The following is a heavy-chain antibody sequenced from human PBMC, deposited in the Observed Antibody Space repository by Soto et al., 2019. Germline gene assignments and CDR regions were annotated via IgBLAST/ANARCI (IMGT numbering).Heavy chain of an antibody. V-gene: IGHV1-69*12. D-gene: IGHD1-26*01. CDR2: IIPIFGTA. J-gene: IGHJ5*02. Sequence: QVQLVQSGAEVKKPGSSVKVSCKASGGTFSSYAISWVRQAPGQGLEWMGGIIPIFGTANYAQKFQGRVTITAGESKSTAYMELSRLGSEDTAVYYCASPFSWAAGWFDPWGQGTLVTVSS. CDR3: ASPFSWAAGWFDP. CDR1: GGTFSSYA.